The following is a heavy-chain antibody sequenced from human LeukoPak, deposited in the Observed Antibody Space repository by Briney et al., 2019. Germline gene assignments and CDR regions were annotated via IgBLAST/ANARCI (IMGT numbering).Heavy chain of an antibody. J-gene: IGHJ4*02. CDR1: GFTFSSYG. D-gene: IGHD3-3*01. CDR3: ARDLSDVYYDFWSGYYGGDY. CDR2: IRYDGSNK. V-gene: IGHV3-30*02. Sequence: SGGSLRLSCAASGFTFSSYGMHWVRQAPGKGLEWVAFIRYDGSNKYYADSVKGRFTISRDNSKNTVYLQMNSLRAEDTAVYYCARDLSDVYYDFWSGYYGGDYWGQGTLVTVSS.